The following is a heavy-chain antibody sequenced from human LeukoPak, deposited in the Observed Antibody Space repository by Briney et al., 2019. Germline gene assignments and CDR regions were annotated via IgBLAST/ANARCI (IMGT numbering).Heavy chain of an antibody. CDR1: GYTFFGAR. V-gene: IGHV3-7*01. CDR2: IDPDGSET. J-gene: IGHJ4*02. D-gene: IGHD3-10*01. Sequence: GGSLRLSCAASGYTFFGARLSAGCQAPGKGLEWVAHIDPDGSETQYVGSVKGRFTTSRDNAKNSLYLQMNSLRAEDTAIYYCAKIGYFGDNNRRNIDYWGQGTLVTVSS. CDR3: AKIGYFGDNNRRNIDY.